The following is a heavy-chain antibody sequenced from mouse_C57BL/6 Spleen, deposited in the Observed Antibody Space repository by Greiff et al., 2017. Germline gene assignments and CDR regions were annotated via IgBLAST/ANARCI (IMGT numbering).Heavy chain of an antibody. CDR1: GYTFTSYW. Sequence: QVQLQQPGAELVKPGASVKLSCKASGYTFTSYWMQWVKQRPGQGLEWIGGIDPSDSYTNYNQKFKGKATLTVDTSSSTAYMQLSSLASEDSAVYYCARPPFDYWGQGTTLTVSS. J-gene: IGHJ2*01. V-gene: IGHV1-50*01. CDR2: IDPSDSYT. CDR3: ARPPFDY.